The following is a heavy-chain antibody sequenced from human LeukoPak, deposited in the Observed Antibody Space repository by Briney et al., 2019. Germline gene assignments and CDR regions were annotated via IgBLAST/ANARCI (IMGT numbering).Heavy chain of an antibody. CDR2: ISYDGSNK. CDR3: ASFAPPGLGQP. V-gene: IGHV3-30*03. CDR1: GFTFSSYG. Sequence: PGGSLRLSCAASGFTFSSYGMHWVRQAPGKGLEWVAVISYDGSNKYYADSVKGRFTISRDNSKNTLYLQMNSLRAEDTAVYYCASFAPPGLGQPWGQGTLVTVSS. J-gene: IGHJ5*02.